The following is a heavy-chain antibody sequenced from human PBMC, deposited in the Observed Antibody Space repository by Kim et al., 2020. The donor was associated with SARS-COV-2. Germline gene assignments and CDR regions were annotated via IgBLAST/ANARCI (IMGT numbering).Heavy chain of an antibody. D-gene: IGHD6-13*01. Sequence: ASVKVSCKASGYTFTSYGISWVRQAPGQGLEWMGWISAYNGNTNYAQKLQGRVTMTTDTSTSTAYMELRSLRSDDTAVYYCARGRDSSSWYHWFDPWGQGTLVTVSS. CDR1: GYTFTSYG. J-gene: IGHJ5*02. CDR2: ISAYNGNT. V-gene: IGHV1-18*04. CDR3: ARGRDSSSWYHWFDP.